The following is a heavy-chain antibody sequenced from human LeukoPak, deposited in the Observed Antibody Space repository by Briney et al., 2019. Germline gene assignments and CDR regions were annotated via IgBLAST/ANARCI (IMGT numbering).Heavy chain of an antibody. J-gene: IGHJ4*02. CDR3: ARTIPPYCSGGSCYSGLYYFDY. D-gene: IGHD2-15*01. V-gene: IGHV1-69*04. CDR2: IIPIFGIA. Sequence: SVKVSCKASGGTFSSYAISWVRQAPGQGLEWMGRIIPIFGIANYAQKFQGRVTVTADKSTSTAYMELSSLRSEDTAVYYCARTIPPYCSGGSCYSGLYYFDYWGQGTLVTVSS. CDR1: GGTFSSYA.